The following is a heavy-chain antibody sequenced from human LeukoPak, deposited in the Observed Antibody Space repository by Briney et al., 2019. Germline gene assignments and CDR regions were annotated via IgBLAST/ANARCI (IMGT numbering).Heavy chain of an antibody. V-gene: IGHV1-69*01. Sequence: GPSVKVSCKASGGTFSSYAISWVRQAPGQGLEWMGGIIPIFGTANYAQKFQGRVTITADESTSTAYMELSSLRSEDTAVYYCARMKGYYVGFDPWGQGTLVTVSS. D-gene: IGHD3-22*01. J-gene: IGHJ5*02. CDR3: ARMKGYYVGFDP. CDR1: GGTFSSYA. CDR2: IIPIFGTA.